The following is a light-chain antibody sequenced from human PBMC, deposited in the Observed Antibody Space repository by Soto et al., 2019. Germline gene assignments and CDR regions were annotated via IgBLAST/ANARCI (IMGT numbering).Light chain of an antibody. CDR2: GAS. V-gene: IGKV3-20*01. CDR3: QLLRT. Sequence: EIVLTQSPGTLSLSPGERATLSCRASQSVSSSYLAWYQQKPGQAPRLLIYGASSRATGIPDRFSGSGSGTDFTLTISRLEPEDFAVYYCQLLRTFGPGTKVDIK. J-gene: IGKJ3*01. CDR1: QSVSSSY.